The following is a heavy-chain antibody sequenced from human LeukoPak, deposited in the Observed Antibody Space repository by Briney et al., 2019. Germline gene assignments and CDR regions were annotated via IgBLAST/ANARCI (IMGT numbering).Heavy chain of an antibody. CDR3: ARQPEPDSSGYYYPFDY. Sequence: ASVKVSCKASGYTSTSYYMHWVRQAPGQGLEWMGIINPSGGSTSYAQKFQGRVTMTRDTSTSTVYMELSSLRSEDTAVYYCARQPEPDSSGYYYPFDYWGQGTLVTVSS. CDR1: GYTSTSYY. V-gene: IGHV1-46*01. D-gene: IGHD3-22*01. CDR2: INPSGGST. J-gene: IGHJ4*02.